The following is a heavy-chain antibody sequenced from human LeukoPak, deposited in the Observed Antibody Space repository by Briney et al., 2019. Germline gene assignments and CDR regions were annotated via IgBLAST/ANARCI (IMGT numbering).Heavy chain of an antibody. CDR2: IHHSGST. V-gene: IGHV4-34*01. J-gene: IGHJ5*02. CDR3: ARESTMIRGLIPWFDP. CDR1: GGSFSGNS. D-gene: IGHD3-10*01. Sequence: RPSETPSLTCDVSGGSFSGNSWTWIRQPPGKGLEWIGEIHHSGSTNYRPSLKSRVTISADASKNQFSLQLNSVSAADTAVYYCARESTMIRGLIPWFDPWGQGTLLTVSS.